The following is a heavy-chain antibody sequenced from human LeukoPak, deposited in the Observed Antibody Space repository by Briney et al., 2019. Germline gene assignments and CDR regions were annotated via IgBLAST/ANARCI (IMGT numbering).Heavy chain of an antibody. D-gene: IGHD1-14*01. V-gene: IGHV1-8*01. Sequence: ASVKVSCKASGYTFTSYDINWVRQATGQGLEWMGWMNPNSGNTGYAQKFQGRVTMTRNTSISTAYMELSSLRSEDTAVYYCARRVSGWNHQTAEYFQHWGQGTLVTVSS. CDR2: MNPNSGNT. J-gene: IGHJ1*01. CDR3: ARRVSGWNHQTAEYFQH. CDR1: GYTFTSYD.